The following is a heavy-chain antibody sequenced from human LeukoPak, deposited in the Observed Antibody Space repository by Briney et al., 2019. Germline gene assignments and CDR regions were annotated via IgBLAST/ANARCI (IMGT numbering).Heavy chain of an antibody. CDR3: AKDLGIDSSGWYRDNYYYYGMDV. CDR1: GFIFSSYS. V-gene: IGHV3-30*18. CDR2: MSYDGRYD. J-gene: IGHJ6*02. D-gene: IGHD6-19*01. Sequence: PGGSPRLSCAASGFIFSSYSMHWVRQAPGKGLEWVAVMSYDGRYDYYGDSVKGRFAISRDNSKNILYLQMNNLRAEDTAVYYCAKDLGIDSSGWYRDNYYYYGMDVWGQGTTVTVSS.